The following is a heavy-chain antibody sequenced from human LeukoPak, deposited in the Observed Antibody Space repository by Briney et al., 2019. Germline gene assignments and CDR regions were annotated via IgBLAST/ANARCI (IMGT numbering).Heavy chain of an antibody. CDR3: ARGGIAVAGLDY. J-gene: IGHJ4*02. Sequence: SETLSLTCNVSGGSISSYYWSWIRQPPGKGLEWIGYIYYSGSTNYNPSLKSRVTISVDTSKNQFSLKLSSVTAADTAVYYCARGGIAVAGLDYWGQGTLVTVSS. CDR1: GGSISSYY. V-gene: IGHV4-59*01. D-gene: IGHD6-19*01. CDR2: IYYSGST.